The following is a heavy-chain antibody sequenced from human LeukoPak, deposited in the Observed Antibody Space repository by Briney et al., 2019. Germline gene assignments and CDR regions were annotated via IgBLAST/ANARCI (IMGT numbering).Heavy chain of an antibody. D-gene: IGHD3-3*01. V-gene: IGHV3-7*01. Sequence: GGSLRLSCAGSGFTFYNYWMTWVRQAPGKGLEWVASIKHDGSEKDYVASVKGRFTVCRDNAKNSFHLQMNSLRAEDTAIYYCARDLYYDFWSGYLDFWGQGTLVIVSS. CDR1: GFTFYNYW. J-gene: IGHJ4*02. CDR2: IKHDGSEK. CDR3: ARDLYYDFWSGYLDF.